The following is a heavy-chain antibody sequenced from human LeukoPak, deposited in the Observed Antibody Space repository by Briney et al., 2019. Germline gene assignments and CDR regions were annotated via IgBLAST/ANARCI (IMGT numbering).Heavy chain of an antibody. V-gene: IGHV1-2*02. CDR3: ARDERYDSSGYPFDY. CDR2: INPNNGGT. Sequence: ASVKVSCKASGYTFTGYSIHWVRQAPGQGLEWMGWINPNNGGTKYAQKFQDRVTMTRDTSISTAYMELSRLRSDDTAVYYCARDERYDSSGYPFDYWGQGTLVTVSS. D-gene: IGHD3-22*01. CDR1: GYTFTGYS. J-gene: IGHJ4*02.